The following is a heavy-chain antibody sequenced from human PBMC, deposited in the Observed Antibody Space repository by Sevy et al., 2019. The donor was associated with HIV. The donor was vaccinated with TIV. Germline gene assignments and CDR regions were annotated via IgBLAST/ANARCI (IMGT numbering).Heavy chain of an antibody. D-gene: IGHD3-3*01. V-gene: IGHV3-11*01. J-gene: IGHJ2*01. Sequence: GGSLRLSCAASGFTFSDYYMSWIRQAPGKGLEWVSYISSSGSTIYYADSVKGRFTISRDNAKNSLYLQMNSLRAEDTAVYYCARDSRHFGKRILEWLLPHWYFDLWGRGTLVTVSS. CDR3: ARDSRHFGKRILEWLLPHWYFDL. CDR1: GFTFSDYY. CDR2: ISSSGSTI.